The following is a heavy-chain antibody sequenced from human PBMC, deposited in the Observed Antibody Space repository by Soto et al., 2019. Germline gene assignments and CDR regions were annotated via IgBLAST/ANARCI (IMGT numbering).Heavy chain of an antibody. D-gene: IGHD2-2*01. Sequence: SETLSLTCTVSGGSISSGDYYWSGIRQPPGKVPEWIGSIYSSGSTYYNPSLNSRVTVSVDTSKNQFSLKVTSVTAADTAVYYCARLYGYCIRNSCHGHYAMDVWGQGTTVTVSS. CDR1: GGSISSGDYY. CDR3: ARLYGYCIRNSCHGHYAMDV. CDR2: IYSSGST. J-gene: IGHJ6*02. V-gene: IGHV4-39*01.